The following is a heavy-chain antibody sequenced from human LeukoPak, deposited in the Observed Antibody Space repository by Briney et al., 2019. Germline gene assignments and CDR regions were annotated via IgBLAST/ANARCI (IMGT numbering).Heavy chain of an antibody. V-gene: IGHV4-30-4*07. J-gene: IGHJ4*02. D-gene: IGHD6-13*01. CDR2: IYFSGST. Sequence: TSETLSLTCLVSGASSSSADHYWTWIRQPPGKGLEWVGYIYFSGSTYYNPSLKGRATISLDTSKSRLSLKMTSVTAADTAVYFCASVGIKAAVPSDYWGQGTLVTVSS. CDR3: ASVGIKAAVPSDY. CDR1: GASSSSADHY.